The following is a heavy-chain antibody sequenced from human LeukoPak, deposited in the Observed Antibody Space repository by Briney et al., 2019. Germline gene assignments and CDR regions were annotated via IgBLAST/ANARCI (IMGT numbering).Heavy chain of an antibody. D-gene: IGHD2-21*02. J-gene: IGHJ4*02. CDR3: VKDLGYCGGDCYSGFDY. CDR1: GVTFSSYV. V-gene: IGHV3-23*01. Sequence: GGSLRLSCAASGVTFSSYVMNWVRQAPGRGLEWVSGISVSGGNTYYADSVKGRFTISSHSSKSMLYLQMNGLRAEDTAVYYCVKDLGYCGGDCYSGFDYWGQGTLVTVSS. CDR2: ISVSGGNT.